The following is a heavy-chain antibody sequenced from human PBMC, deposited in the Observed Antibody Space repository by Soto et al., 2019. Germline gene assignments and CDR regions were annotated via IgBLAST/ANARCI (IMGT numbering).Heavy chain of an antibody. CDR1: GFTFSDYY. Sequence: PGGSLRLSCAASGFTFSDYYMSWIRQAPGKGLEWVSYISSSGSTIYYADSVKGRFTISRDNAKNSLYLQMNSLRAEDTAVYYCARDQGYCSSTSCYLDYWGQGTLVTVSS. V-gene: IGHV3-11*01. J-gene: IGHJ4*02. CDR3: ARDQGYCSSTSCYLDY. D-gene: IGHD2-2*01. CDR2: ISSSGSTI.